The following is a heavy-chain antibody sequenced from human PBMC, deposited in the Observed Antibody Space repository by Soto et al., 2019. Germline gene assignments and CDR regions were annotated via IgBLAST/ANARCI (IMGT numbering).Heavy chain of an antibody. V-gene: IGHV4-59*01. D-gene: IGHD1-26*01. Sequence: QVQLQESGPRLVTPSETLSLTFTVSGGSISSYFWSWIRQSPGGGLEWIGYIFYSGTTNYSPSIKRRGTFSLATAKTQFSLYLTSVTAAATAVYYCARGRGGTYDAFDIWGQGTMVTVSS. CDR1: GGSISSYF. J-gene: IGHJ3*02. CDR3: ARGRGGTYDAFDI. CDR2: IFYSGTT.